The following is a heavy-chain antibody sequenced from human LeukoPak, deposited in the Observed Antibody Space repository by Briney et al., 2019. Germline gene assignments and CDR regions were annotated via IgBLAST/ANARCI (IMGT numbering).Heavy chain of an antibody. J-gene: IGHJ4*02. V-gene: IGHV3-21*01. Sequence: GGSLRLSCAASGFTFSSYSMNWVRQAPGKGLEWVSSISSSSSYIYYVDSVKGRFTISRDNAKNSLYLQMNSLRAEDTAVYYCARGQLYYDSSGFDYWGQGTLVTVSS. CDR1: GFTFSSYS. D-gene: IGHD3-22*01. CDR2: ISSSSSYI. CDR3: ARGQLYYDSSGFDY.